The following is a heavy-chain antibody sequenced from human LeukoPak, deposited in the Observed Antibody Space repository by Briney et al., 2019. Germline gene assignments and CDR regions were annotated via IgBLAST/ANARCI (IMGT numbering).Heavy chain of an antibody. CDR1: GFTFSSYE. CDR2: ISRSGSSI. CDR3: ARKEYDILTGYSSFDY. V-gene: IGHV3-48*03. J-gene: IGHJ4*02. Sequence: QPGGSLILSCAASGFTFSSYEMSWVRQAPGKGLEWVSYISRSGSSIYYADSVKGRFTISRDNAKNSLYLQMNSLRAEDTAVYYCARKEYDILTGYSSFDYWGQGTLVTVSS. D-gene: IGHD3-9*01.